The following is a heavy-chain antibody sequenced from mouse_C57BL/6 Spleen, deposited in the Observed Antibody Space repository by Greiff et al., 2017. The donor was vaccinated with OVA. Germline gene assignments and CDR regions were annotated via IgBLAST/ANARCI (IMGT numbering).Heavy chain of an antibody. CDR2: INPNNGGT. Sequence: VQLQQSGPELVKPGASVKISCKASGYTFTDYYMNWVKQSHGKSLEWIGDINPNNGGTSYNQKFKGKATLTVDKSSSTAYMELRSLTSEDSAVYYCARDYYGRFAYWGQGTLVTVSA. J-gene: IGHJ3*01. CDR1: GYTFTDYY. V-gene: IGHV1-26*01. D-gene: IGHD1-1*01. CDR3: ARDYYGRFAY.